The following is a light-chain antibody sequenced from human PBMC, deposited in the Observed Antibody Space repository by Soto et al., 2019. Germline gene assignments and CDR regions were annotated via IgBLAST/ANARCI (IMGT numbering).Light chain of an antibody. V-gene: IGLV2-14*01. Sequence: QSVLTQPASVSGSPGQSITISCTGTSSDVGAYNYVSWYQQHPGKAPKLMIYDVSHRPSGVSNRFSGSQSGNTASLTISGLQAEDEADYYCSSYTSSNVVFGGGTQLTVL. J-gene: IGLJ2*01. CDR2: DVS. CDR1: SSDVGAYNY. CDR3: SSYTSSNVV.